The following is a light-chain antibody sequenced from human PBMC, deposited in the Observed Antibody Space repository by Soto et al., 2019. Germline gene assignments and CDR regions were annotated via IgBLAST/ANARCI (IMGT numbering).Light chain of an antibody. V-gene: IGKV3-15*01. CDR1: QSVSSY. J-gene: IGKJ4*01. CDR3: QQVESYPST. Sequence: EIVITQSPPTLSVSPGERATLSCRASQSVSSYLAWYQQKPGQAPKLLIYGASTRATGIPARFSGSGSGTDFTLTITSLQPEDFATYYCQQVESYPSTFGGGTKVDIK. CDR2: GAS.